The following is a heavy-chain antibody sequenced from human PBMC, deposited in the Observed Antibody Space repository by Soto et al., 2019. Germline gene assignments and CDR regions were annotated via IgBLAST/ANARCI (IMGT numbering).Heavy chain of an antibody. CDR2: IYYSGST. J-gene: IGHJ5*02. Sequence: QLQLQESGPGLVKPSETLSLTCTVSGGSISSSSYYWGWIRQPPGKGLEWIGSIYYSGSTYYNPSLKSRVTISVDTSKNQFSLKLSSVTAADTAGYYCARRTRHFDWFDPWGQGPLVTVSS. V-gene: IGHV4-39*01. CDR1: GGSISSSSYY. D-gene: IGHD3-3*02. CDR3: ARRTRHFDWFDP.